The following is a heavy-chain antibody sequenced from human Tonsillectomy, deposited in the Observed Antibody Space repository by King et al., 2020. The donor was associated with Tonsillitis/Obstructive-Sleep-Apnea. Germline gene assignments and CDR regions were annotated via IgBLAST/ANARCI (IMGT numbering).Heavy chain of an antibody. CDR2: IYWDDDK. CDR3: AHRRDSDYSNTRAEYFQH. CDR1: GFSLSTSGVG. Sequence: ITLKESGPTLVKPTQTLTLTCTFSGFSLSTSGVGVGWIRQPPGKALEWLALIYWDDDKRYSPSLKSRLTITKDTSKNQVVLTMTNMDPVDTATYYCAHRRDSDYSNTRAEYFQHWGQGTLVTVSS. D-gene: IGHD4-11*01. V-gene: IGHV2-5*02. J-gene: IGHJ1*01.